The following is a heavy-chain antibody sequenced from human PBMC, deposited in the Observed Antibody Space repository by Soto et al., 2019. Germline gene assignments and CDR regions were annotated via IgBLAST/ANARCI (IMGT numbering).Heavy chain of an antibody. V-gene: IGHV1-18*01. D-gene: IGHD2-15*01. J-gene: IGHJ4*02. CDR3: ARYCTGGSCFCLY. Sequence: QVQLVQSAAEVKKPGASVKVSCKASGSTLTNYAISWVRQAPGQGPEWMGWINTYNGNSNCAQKFQGRVTMTPDTSTNTAYREQRSLTSDDPAVYYCARYCTGGSCFCLYWGQGTLVTVSS. CDR1: GSTLTNYA. CDR2: INTYNGNS.